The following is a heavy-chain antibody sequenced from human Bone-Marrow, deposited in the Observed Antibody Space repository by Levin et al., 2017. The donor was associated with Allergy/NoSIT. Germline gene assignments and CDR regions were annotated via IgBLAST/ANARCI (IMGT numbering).Heavy chain of an antibody. CDR1: GFTFSNYA. Sequence: PGESLKISCAASGFTFSNYAMSWVRQAPGKGLEWVSSISRTGGATFYADSAKGRFTISRDNSNNTLFLQIHRLRAEDTTVYFCAKHVDGDHTRGWNAGEYFQHWGQGALVTVSS. V-gene: IGHV3-23*01. CDR3: AKHVDGDHTRGWNAGEYFQH. J-gene: IGHJ1*01. D-gene: IGHD1-1*01. CDR2: ISRTGGAT.